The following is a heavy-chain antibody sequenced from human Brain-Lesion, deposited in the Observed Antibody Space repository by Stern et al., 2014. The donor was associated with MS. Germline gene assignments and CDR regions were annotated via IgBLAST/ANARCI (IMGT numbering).Heavy chain of an antibody. J-gene: IGHJ6*02. CDR1: EFTVDSYS. CDR2: ISRGGGTL. Sequence: VQSGGSLRLFCSASEFTVDSYSMGWLRPVPGKGLEYVSHISRGGGTLQYADSVRGRFTISRDSAMNSLFLQMNSLRDEDSGVYYCARGRSDKYYGLDVWGQGTTVTVS. V-gene: IGHV3-48*02. CDR3: ARGRSDKYYGLDV.